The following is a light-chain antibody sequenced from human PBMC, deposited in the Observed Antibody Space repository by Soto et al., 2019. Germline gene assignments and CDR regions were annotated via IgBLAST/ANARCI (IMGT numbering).Light chain of an antibody. Sequence: DIQMTQSPSSLSASVGDRVTITCQASQGISNSLNWYQHKVGKAPKLLIYDASNLETGVPSRFRGSGSGTDFTFTINSLQSEDIGTYYCQQYADLPFSFGPGPKVAIK. CDR1: QGISNS. CDR2: DAS. V-gene: IGKV1-33*01. J-gene: IGKJ3*01. CDR3: QQYADLPFS.